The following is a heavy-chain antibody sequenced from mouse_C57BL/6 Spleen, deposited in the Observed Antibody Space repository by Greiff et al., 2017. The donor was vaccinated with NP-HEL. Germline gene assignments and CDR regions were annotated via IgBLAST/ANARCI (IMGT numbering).Heavy chain of an antibody. D-gene: IGHD3-2*02. Sequence: VQLQQSGAELVRPGSSVKLSCKASGYTFTSYWMHWVKQRPIQGLEWIGNIDPSDSETHYNQKFKDKDTLTVDKSSSTAYMQLSSLTSEDSAVYCCARGSDGASYDYAMDYWGQGTSVTVSS. CDR1: GYTFTSYW. CDR3: ARGSDGASYDYAMDY. J-gene: IGHJ4*01. CDR2: IDPSDSET. V-gene: IGHV1-52*01.